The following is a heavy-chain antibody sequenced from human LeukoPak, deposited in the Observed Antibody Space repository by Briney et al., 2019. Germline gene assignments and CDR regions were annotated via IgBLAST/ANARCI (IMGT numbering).Heavy chain of an antibody. CDR1: GYTFTGYY. D-gene: IGHD5-18*01. CDR2: INTNTGNP. J-gene: IGHJ6*03. CDR3: ARVYPGYSYGYLYYYYMDV. V-gene: IGHV7-4-1*02. Sequence: ASVKVSCKASGYTFTGYYMHWVRQAPGQGLEWMGWINTNTGNPTYAQGFTGRFVFSLDTSVSTAYLQISSLKAEDTAVYYCARVYPGYSYGYLYYYYMDVWGKGTTVTISS.